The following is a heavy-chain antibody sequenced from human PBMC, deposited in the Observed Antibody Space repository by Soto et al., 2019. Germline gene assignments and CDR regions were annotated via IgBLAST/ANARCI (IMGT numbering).Heavy chain of an antibody. D-gene: IGHD2-2*01. Sequence: QVQLQESGPGLVKPSQTLSLTCTVSGGSISSGGYYWSWIRQHPGKGLEWIGYIYYSGSTYYNPSLKSRVTISVDTSKNQLSLKLRSVTAADTAVYYCARTIYCSSTSCSPYGMDVWGQGTTVTVSS. CDR1: GGSISSGGYY. V-gene: IGHV4-31*03. J-gene: IGHJ6*02. CDR2: IYYSGST. CDR3: ARTIYCSSTSCSPYGMDV.